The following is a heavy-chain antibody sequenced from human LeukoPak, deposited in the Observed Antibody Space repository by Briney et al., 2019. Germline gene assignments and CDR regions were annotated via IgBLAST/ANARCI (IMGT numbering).Heavy chain of an antibody. CDR3: ARALGYCSGGSCTRGYNWFDP. J-gene: IGHJ5*02. Sequence: SETLSLTCAVSGGSISSSDYYWGWIRQPPGKGLEWIGSIYYGGSTYYNPSLKSRVTISVDTSMNQFSLKLSFVTTADTAVYYCARALGYCSGGSCTRGYNWFDPWGQGTLVTVPS. CDR1: GGSISSSDYY. V-gene: IGHV4-39*01. D-gene: IGHD2-15*01. CDR2: IYYGGST.